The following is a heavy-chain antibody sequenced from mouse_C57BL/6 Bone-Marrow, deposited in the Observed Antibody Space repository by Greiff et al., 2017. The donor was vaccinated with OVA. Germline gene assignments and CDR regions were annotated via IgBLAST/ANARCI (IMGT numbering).Heavy chain of an antibody. V-gene: IGHV1-69*01. CDR2: IDPSDSYT. J-gene: IGHJ4*01. D-gene: IGHD1-1*01. CDR1: GYTFTSYW. CDR3: ALYYGSSYEAMDY. Sequence: QVQLQQPGAELVMPGASVKLSCKASGYTFTSYWMHWVKQRPGQGLEWIGEIDPSDSYTNYNRKFKGKSTLTVDKSSSTAYMQLSSLTSEDSAVYYCALYYGSSYEAMDYWGQGTSVTVSS.